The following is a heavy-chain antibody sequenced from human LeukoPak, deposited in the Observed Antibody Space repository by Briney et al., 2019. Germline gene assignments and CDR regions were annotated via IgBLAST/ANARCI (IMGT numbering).Heavy chain of an antibody. J-gene: IGHJ5*02. CDR3: ASDSTITWFYL. Sequence: PSETLSLTRVVSGYSISSGYYLGRIRQPPGKGLEWIGSMHHSGNTYYKPSLKSRVNISVDMFKRHFSLKLSAVTAAYTAVYYCASDSTITWFYLWGQGTLVTVSS. D-gene: IGHD5-18*01. CDR2: MHHSGNT. V-gene: IGHV4-38-2*01. CDR1: GYSISSGYY.